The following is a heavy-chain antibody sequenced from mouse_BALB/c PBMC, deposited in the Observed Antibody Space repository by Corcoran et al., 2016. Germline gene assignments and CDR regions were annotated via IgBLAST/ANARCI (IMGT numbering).Heavy chain of an antibody. J-gene: IGHJ3*01. CDR2: ISYDGSN. V-gene: IGHV3-6*02. CDR3: ANYYGYGFAY. Sequence: DVQLQESGPGLVKPSQSLSLTCSVTGYSITSGYYWNWIRQFPGNKLEWMGYISYDGSNNYNPSLKNRISITRDTSKNQFFLKLNSVTTEDTATYYCANYYGYGFAYWGQGTLVTVSA. D-gene: IGHD1-2*01. CDR1: GYSITSGYY.